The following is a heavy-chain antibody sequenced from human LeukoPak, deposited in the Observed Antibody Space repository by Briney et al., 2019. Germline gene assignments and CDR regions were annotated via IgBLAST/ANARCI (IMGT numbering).Heavy chain of an antibody. V-gene: IGHV4-39*01. CDR2: MYYSGST. CDR1: GGSISSSYFY. D-gene: IGHD5-24*01. Sequence: SETLSLTCTVSGGSISSSYFYWDWIRQPPGKGLEWIGSMYYSGSTYYNPSLKSRVTISVDTSKNQFSLKLSSVTAADTAVYCCARSSRDGYNYFDYWGQGTLVTVSS. CDR3: ARSSRDGYNYFDY. J-gene: IGHJ4*02.